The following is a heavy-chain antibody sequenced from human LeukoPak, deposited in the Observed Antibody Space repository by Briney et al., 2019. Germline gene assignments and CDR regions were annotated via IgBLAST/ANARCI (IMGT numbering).Heavy chain of an antibody. J-gene: IGHJ4*02. V-gene: IGHV3-9*01. D-gene: IGHD3-10*01. CDR2: ISWNSGSI. CDR1: GFTFDDYA. CDR3: AKTKTYYYGSGSYYRNPFDY. Sequence: GGSLRLSCAASGFTFDDYAMHWVRQAPGKGLEWVSGISWNSGSIGYADSVKGRFTISRDNAKNSLYLQMNGLRAEDTAVYYCAKTKTYYYGSGSYYRNPFDYWGQGTLVTVSS.